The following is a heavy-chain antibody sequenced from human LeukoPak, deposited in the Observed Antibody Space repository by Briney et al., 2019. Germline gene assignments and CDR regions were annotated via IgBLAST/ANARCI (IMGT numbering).Heavy chain of an antibody. J-gene: IGHJ4*02. CDR2: INHSGST. V-gene: IGHV4-34*01. CDR3: ARGFYGSGSSNLDY. D-gene: IGHD3-10*01. Sequence: SETLSLTCAVHGGSFSGYYWSWIRQPPGKGLEWIGEINHSGSTNYNPSLKSRVTISVDTSKNQFSLKLSSVTAADTAVYYCARGFYGSGSSNLDYWGQGTLVTVSS. CDR1: GGSFSGYY.